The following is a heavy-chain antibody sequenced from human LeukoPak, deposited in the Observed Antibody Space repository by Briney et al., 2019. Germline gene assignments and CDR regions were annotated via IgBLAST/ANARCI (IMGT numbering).Heavy chain of an antibody. CDR3: ARDTEGVAYCGGDCPPHGY. CDR1: GLTFSRYS. D-gene: IGHD2-21*02. V-gene: IGHV3-48*04. J-gene: IGHJ4*02. Sequence: GGSLRLSCAASGLTFSRYSMHWVRQAPGKGLEWVSYISSSSSTIYYADSVKGRFTISRDNAKNSLYLQMNSLRAEDTAVYYCARDTEGVAYCGGDCPPHGYWGQGTLVTVSS. CDR2: ISSSSSTI.